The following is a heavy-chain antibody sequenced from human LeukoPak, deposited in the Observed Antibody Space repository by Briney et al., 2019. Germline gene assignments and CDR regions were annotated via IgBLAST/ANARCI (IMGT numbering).Heavy chain of an antibody. CDR3: AREVLGNYPLYYYYGMDV. CDR1: GYTFTSYG. D-gene: IGHD4-11*01. Sequence: ASEKVSCKASGYTFTSYGISWVRQAPGQGLEWMGWISAYNGNTNYAQKLQGRVTMTTDTSTSTAYMELRSLRSDDTAVYYCAREVLGNYPLYYYYGMDVWGQGTTVTVSS. J-gene: IGHJ6*02. V-gene: IGHV1-18*01. CDR2: ISAYNGNT.